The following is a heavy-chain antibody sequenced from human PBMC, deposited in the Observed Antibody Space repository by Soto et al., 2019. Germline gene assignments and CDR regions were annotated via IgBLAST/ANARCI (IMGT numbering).Heavy chain of an antibody. D-gene: IGHD3-10*01. CDR1: GFTFSSYS. V-gene: IGHV3-21*01. J-gene: IGHJ6*02. Sequence: GGSLRLSCAASGFTFSSYSMNWVRQAPGKGLEWVSSISSSSSYIYYADSVKGRFTISRDNAKNSLYLQMNSLRAEDTAVYYCARIPSGSYYNYYYYYSMDVWGQGTTVTVSS. CDR3: ARIPSGSYYNYYYYYSMDV. CDR2: ISSSSSYI.